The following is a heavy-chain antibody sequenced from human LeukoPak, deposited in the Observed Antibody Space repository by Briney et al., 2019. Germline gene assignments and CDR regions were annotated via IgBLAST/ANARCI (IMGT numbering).Heavy chain of an antibody. J-gene: IGHJ4*02. D-gene: IGHD5-18*01. V-gene: IGHV3-7*01. CDR1: GFTFSTYW. CDR2: IKHDGGEK. CDR3: ARDPRVIFDY. Sequence: PGGSLRLSCAASGFTFSTYWMKWVRQAPGKGLEWVASIKHDGGEKFYVDSVKGRFTISRDNAKNSLYLQMNSLRAEDTAVYYCARDPRVIFDYWGQGTLVTVSS.